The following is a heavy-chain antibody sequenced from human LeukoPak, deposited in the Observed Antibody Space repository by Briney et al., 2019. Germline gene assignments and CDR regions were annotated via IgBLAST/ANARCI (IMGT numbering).Heavy chain of an antibody. V-gene: IGHV3-48*01. CDR1: GFTFSDYT. CDR2: IGRSGTTI. J-gene: IGHJ3*02. Sequence: GGSLRLSCAASGFTFSDYTMNWVRQAPGKGLEWVSFIGRSGTTIYYADSVKGRFTISRDNSKNTLYLQMNSLRAEDTAVYYCARAFPTTVTTSHRYEAFDIWGQGTMVTVSS. D-gene: IGHD4-17*01. CDR3: ARAFPTTVTTSHRYEAFDI.